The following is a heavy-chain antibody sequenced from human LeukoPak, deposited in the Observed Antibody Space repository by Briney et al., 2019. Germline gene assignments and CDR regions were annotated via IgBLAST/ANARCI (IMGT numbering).Heavy chain of an antibody. Sequence: PAGGSLRLSCAASGFTFSSYGMHWVRQAPGKGLEWVAVISYDGSNKYYADSVKGRFTISRDNSKNTLYLQMNSLRAEDTAVYYCATSAAIRPYYYYYGMDVWGQGTTVTVSS. J-gene: IGHJ6*02. V-gene: IGHV3-30*03. CDR1: GFTFSSYG. D-gene: IGHD2-2*01. CDR2: ISYDGSNK. CDR3: ATSAAIRPYYYYYGMDV.